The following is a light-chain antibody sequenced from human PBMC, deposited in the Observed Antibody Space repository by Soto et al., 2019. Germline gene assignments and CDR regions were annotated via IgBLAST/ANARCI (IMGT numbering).Light chain of an antibody. CDR2: EVS. CDR1: SSDVGGYDY. CDR3: SSYSISTAYL. V-gene: IGLV2-14*01. J-gene: IGLJ1*01. Sequence: QSVLTQPASVSGSPGQSITISCTGTSSDVGGYDYVSWYQLHPGKAPKLMVFEVSNRPSGVSYRFSGSKSGNTASLTISGLQAGDEADYFCSSYSISTAYLFGTGTKATVL.